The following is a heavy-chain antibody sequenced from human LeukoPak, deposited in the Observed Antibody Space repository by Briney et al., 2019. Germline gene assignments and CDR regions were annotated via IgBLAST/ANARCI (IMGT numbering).Heavy chain of an antibody. CDR2: IYYSGST. CDR3: ARGIHDGANSWFGSDDAFDI. Sequence: PSETLSLTCTVSGGSISSSSYYWGWIRQPPGKGLEWIGSIYYSGSTYYNPSLKSRVTISVDTSKSQFSLKLSSVTAADTAVYYCARGIHDGANSWFGSDDAFDIWGQGTMVTVSS. CDR1: GGSISSSSYY. J-gene: IGHJ3*02. V-gene: IGHV4-39*07. D-gene: IGHD4-23*01.